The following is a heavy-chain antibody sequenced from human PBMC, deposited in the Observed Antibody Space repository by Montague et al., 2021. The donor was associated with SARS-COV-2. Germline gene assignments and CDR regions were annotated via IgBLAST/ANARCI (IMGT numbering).Heavy chain of an antibody. J-gene: IGHJ6*03. D-gene: IGHD4-11*01. Sequence: SETLSLTCTVSGGSISGSSYYWGWIRQPPGKGLEWIGSIYYSGSTYYNPSLKSRVTISVDTSKNQFSLKLSSVTAADTAVYYCARQDPYSKQKFYYYYYYMDVWGKGTTVTVSS. CDR1: GGSISGSSYY. CDR3: ARQDPYSKQKFYYYYYYMDV. CDR2: IYYSGST. V-gene: IGHV4-39*01.